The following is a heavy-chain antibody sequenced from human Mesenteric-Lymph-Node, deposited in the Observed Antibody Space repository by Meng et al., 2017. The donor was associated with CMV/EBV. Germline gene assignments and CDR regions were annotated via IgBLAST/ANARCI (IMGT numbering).Heavy chain of an antibody. D-gene: IGHD7-27*01. V-gene: IGHV3-21*01. CDR1: GFTFRNYW. J-gene: IGHJ4*02. CDR2: ISSSSSYI. Sequence: GESLKISCAASGFTFRNYWMHWVRQAPGQGLEWVSSISSSSSYIYYADSVKGRFTISRDNAKNSLYLQMNSLRAEDPGVYYWPRDRSNWRVGTFGYWGQGTLVTVSS. CDR3: PRDRSNWRVGTFGY.